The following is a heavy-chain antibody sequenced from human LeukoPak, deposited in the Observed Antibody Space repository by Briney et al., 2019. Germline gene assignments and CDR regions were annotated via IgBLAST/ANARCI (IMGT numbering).Heavy chain of an antibody. CDR2: IYYSGST. Sequence: SETLSLTCTVSGGSISSYYWSWIRQPPGKGLEWIGYIYYSGSTNYNPSLKSRVTISVDTSKNQFSLKLSSVTAADTAVYYCGRHTQLGTLTSFDYWGQGTLVTVSS. J-gene: IGHJ4*02. CDR1: GGSISSYY. D-gene: IGHD6-13*01. V-gene: IGHV4-59*08. CDR3: GRHTQLGTLTSFDY.